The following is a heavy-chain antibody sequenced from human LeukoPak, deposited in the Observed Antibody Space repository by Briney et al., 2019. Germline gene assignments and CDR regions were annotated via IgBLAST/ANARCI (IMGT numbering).Heavy chain of an antibody. CDR3: ARDPTGYSSGGY. CDR1: GFTFSSYA. D-gene: IGHD6-19*01. Sequence: PGGSLRLSCAASGFTFSSYAMHWVRQAPGKGLEYVSAISSNGGSTYYANSVKGRFTISRDNSKNTLYLQMGSLRAEDMAVYYCARDPTGYSSGGYSGQGTLVTVSA. V-gene: IGHV3-64*01. J-gene: IGHJ4*02. CDR2: ISSNGGST.